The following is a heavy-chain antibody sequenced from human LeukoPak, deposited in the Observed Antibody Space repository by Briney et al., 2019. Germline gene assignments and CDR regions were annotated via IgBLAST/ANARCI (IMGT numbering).Heavy chain of an antibody. CDR1: GYSFTNFW. J-gene: IGHJ4*02. CDR2: IYPGDSDT. CDR3: ARPSTPYQYYFDY. Sequence: GESLKISCKGSGYSFTNFWIGWVRQMPGKGLEWMGIIYPGDSDTRYSPSFQGQVTISADKSISTAYLQWSSLKASDTAIYYCARPSTPYQYYFDYWGQGTLVTVSS. V-gene: IGHV5-51*01. D-gene: IGHD2-2*01.